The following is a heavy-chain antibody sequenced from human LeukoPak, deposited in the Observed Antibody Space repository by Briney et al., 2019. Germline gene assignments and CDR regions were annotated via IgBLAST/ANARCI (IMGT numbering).Heavy chain of an antibody. CDR3: ATTYYYDSSGYYYLDY. Sequence: SETLSLTCTVSGGSISSGGYYWSWIRQHPGKGLEWIRYIYYSGSTYYNPSLKSRVTISVDTSKNQFSLKLSSVTAADTAVYYCATTYYYDSSGYYYLDYWGQGTLVTVSS. V-gene: IGHV4-31*03. D-gene: IGHD3-22*01. CDR2: IYYSGST. CDR1: GGSISSGGYY. J-gene: IGHJ4*02.